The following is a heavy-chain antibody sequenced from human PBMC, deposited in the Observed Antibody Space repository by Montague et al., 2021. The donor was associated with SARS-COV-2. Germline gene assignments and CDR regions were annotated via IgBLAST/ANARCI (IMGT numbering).Heavy chain of an antibody. CDR2: IHHSGST. J-gene: IGHJ4*02. D-gene: IGHD6-13*01. Sequence: SETLSLTCTVSGGSINSFYWSWVRQSPGKRMEWIGYIHHSGSTKYNPSLQGRVTMSLDTSRNQLSLKLSSVTAADTAIYYCATQAGGFTPGSLDYWGQGTLVTVSS. V-gene: IGHV4-59*08. CDR3: ATQAGGFTPGSLDY. CDR1: GGSINSFY.